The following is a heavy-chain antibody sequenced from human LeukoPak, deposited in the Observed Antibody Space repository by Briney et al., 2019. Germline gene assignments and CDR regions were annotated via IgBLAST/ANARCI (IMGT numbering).Heavy chain of an antibody. Sequence: ASVKVSCKASGGTFSSYAISWVRQAPGQGLEWMGGIIPIFGTANYAQKFQGRVTITRDMSTSTAYMELSRLRSEDTAVYYCAAGGYGDYDALTFGIWGQGTMVTVSS. D-gene: IGHD4-17*01. J-gene: IGHJ3*02. CDR2: IIPIFGTA. CDR3: AAGGYGDYDALTFGI. V-gene: IGHV1-69*05. CDR1: GGTFSSYA.